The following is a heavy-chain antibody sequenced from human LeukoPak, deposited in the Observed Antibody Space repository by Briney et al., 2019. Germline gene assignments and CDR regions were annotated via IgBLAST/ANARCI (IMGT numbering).Heavy chain of an antibody. V-gene: IGHV3-30-3*01. D-gene: IGHD3-9*01. CDR1: GLTFSTYA. Sequence: GRSLRLSCAASGLTFSTYAMHWVRQAPGKGLEWVAFISSAGTTTYYADSVKGRFTISRDYSKTSLYLQMNSLRADDTAVYYCARTYYDSLTAYYTYFDLWGQGTLVTVTS. CDR3: ARTYYDSLTAYYTYFDL. J-gene: IGHJ4*02. CDR2: ISSAGTTT.